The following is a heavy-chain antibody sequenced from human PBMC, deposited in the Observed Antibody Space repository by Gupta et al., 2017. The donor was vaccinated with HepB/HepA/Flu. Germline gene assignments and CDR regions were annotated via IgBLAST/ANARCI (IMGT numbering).Heavy chain of an antibody. CDR3: ARHGAYYYDSGSHANFAY. V-gene: IGHV4-59*08. D-gene: IGHD3-10*01. CDR1: GGPINGGY. J-gene: IGHJ4*02. CDR2: IYYRGST. Sequence: QVQLQESGPGLVKSSETLSLTCTVSGGPINGGYWSWIRQAPGKGLEWVGYIYYRGSTSYNPSLKSRVTISVDTSKNQFSLKLRSVTAADTAVYYCARHGAYYYDSGSHANFAYWGQGTLVTVSS.